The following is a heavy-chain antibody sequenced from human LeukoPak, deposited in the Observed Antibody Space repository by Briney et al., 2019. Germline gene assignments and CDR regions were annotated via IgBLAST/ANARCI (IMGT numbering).Heavy chain of an antibody. V-gene: IGHV4-59*08. J-gene: IGHJ4*02. D-gene: IGHD1-1*01. CDR3: ARHSTGTTKDY. CDR2: VSYTGST. Sequence: SETLSLTCTVSGGSISSYYWSWIRQPPGKGLEWIGFVSYTGSTNYSPSLKSRVTISVDTSKNQFSLNLISVTAADTAVYYCARHSTGTTKDYWGQGTLVTVSS. CDR1: GGSISSYY.